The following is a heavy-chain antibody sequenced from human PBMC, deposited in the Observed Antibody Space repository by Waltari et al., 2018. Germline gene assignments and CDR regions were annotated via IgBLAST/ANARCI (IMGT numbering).Heavy chain of an antibody. Sequence: QVQLQESGPGLVKPSETLSLTCTVSGYSISSGFYRGWIRQSPGKGLEWIGSIYNSGRAYYSPSLKSRVTISVDVSNNQFSMSLSSVTAADTAIYYCVKDNWNYNWFDPWGQGTLVTVSS. V-gene: IGHV4-38-2*02. CDR3: VKDNWNYNWFDP. J-gene: IGHJ5*02. CDR1: GYSISSGFY. D-gene: IGHD1-20*01. CDR2: IYNSGRA.